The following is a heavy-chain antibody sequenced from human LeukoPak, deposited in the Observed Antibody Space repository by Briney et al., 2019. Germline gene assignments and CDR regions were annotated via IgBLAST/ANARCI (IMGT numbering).Heavy chain of an antibody. V-gene: IGHV4-61*08. CDR2: IYYSGST. Sequence: SQTLSLTCTVSGVSISSGDYYWSWIRQPPGKGLEWIGYIYYSGSTNYNPSLKSRVTISVDTSKNQFSLKLSSVTAADTAVYYCARDSYSSSWYWFDPWGQGTLVTVSS. D-gene: IGHD6-13*01. CDR1: GVSISSGDYY. J-gene: IGHJ5*02. CDR3: ARDSYSSSWYWFDP.